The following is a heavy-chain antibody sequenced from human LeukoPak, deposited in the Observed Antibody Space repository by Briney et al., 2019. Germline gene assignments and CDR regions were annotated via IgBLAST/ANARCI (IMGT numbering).Heavy chain of an antibody. CDR2: IYYSGST. Sequence: SETQSLTCTVSGGSISSYYWSWIRQPPGKGLEWIGYIYYSGSTNYNPSLKSRVTISVDTSKNQFSLKLSSVTAADTAVYYCARTPIDRYGDGHAFDIWGQGTMVTVSS. V-gene: IGHV4-59*01. D-gene: IGHD1-1*01. J-gene: IGHJ3*02. CDR1: GGSISSYY. CDR3: ARTPIDRYGDGHAFDI.